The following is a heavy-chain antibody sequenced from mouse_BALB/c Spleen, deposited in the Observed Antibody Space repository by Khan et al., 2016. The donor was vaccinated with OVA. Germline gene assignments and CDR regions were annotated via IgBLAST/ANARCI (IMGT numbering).Heavy chain of an antibody. CDR1: GFSLSSYG. V-gene: IGHV2-2*02. J-gene: IGHJ3*01. D-gene: IGHD2-4*01. Sequence: VQLQESGPGLVQPSQSLSITCTVSGFSLSSYGVHWVRQSPGKGLEWLGVIWSGGVTDYNAAFISRLSISKDNSKSQAFLKMNSLQANDTAIYCCVRNYDYDEGLTYWGQGTLVTVSA. CDR3: VRNYDYDEGLTY. CDR2: IWSGGVT.